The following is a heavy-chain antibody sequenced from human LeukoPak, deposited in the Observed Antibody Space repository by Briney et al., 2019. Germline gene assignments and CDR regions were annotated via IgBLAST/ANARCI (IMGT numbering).Heavy chain of an antibody. Sequence: GGSLRLSCAASGFTFSSYGMHWVRQAPGKGLEWVAFIRYDGSNKYYADSVKGRFTISRDNAKNSLDLQMSSLRPEDTALYYCVKDKHRDGYTYGVYDSWGQGTLITVSS. D-gene: IGHD5-12*01. CDR2: IRYDGSNK. J-gene: IGHJ5*01. CDR1: GFTFSSYG. V-gene: IGHV3-30*02. CDR3: VKDKHRDGYTYGVYDS.